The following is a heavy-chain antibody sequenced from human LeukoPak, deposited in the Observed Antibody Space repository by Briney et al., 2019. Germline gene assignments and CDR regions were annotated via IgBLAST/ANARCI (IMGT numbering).Heavy chain of an antibody. D-gene: IGHD3-10*01. CDR1: GFTFSSYA. Sequence: PGGSLRLSCAASGFTFSSYAMSWVRQAPGKGLEWVSAISGSGGSTYYADSVKGRFTISRDNSKNTPYLQMNSLRAEDTAVYYCAKVLLLWFGESLAYWGQGTLVTVSS. CDR2: ISGSGGST. V-gene: IGHV3-23*01. CDR3: AKVLLLWFGESLAY. J-gene: IGHJ4*02.